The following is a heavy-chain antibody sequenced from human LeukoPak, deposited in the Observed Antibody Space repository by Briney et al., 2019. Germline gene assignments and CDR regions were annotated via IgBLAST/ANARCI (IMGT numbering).Heavy chain of an antibody. D-gene: IGHD2-21*02. CDR3: AATGSYCGGDCSHYYYYYGMDV. CDR2: IVVGSGNT. J-gene: IGHJ6*02. CDR1: GFTFTSSA. Sequence: ASVKVSCKASGFTFTSSAMQWVRQARGQRLEWIGWIVVGSGNTNYAQKFQERVTITRDMSTSTAYMELSSLRSEDTDVYYCAATGSYCGGDCSHYYYYYGMDVWGQGTTVTVSS. V-gene: IGHV1-58*02.